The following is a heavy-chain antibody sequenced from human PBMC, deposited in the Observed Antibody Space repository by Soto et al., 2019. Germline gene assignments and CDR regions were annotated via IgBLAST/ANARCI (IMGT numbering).Heavy chain of an antibody. J-gene: IGHJ6*02. CDR2: IYSGGST. V-gene: IGHV3-53*01. CDR1: GFTVSSNY. CDR3: VRERYYYGSSGYADKYYYYYYGMDV. D-gene: IGHD3-22*01. Sequence: EVQLVESGGGLIQPGGSLRLSCAASGFTVSSNYMSWVRQAPGKGLEWVSVIYSGGSTYYADSVKGRFTISRDNSKNTLYLQMNSLRAEDTAVYYCVRERYYYGSSGYADKYYYYYYGMDVWGQGTTVTVSS.